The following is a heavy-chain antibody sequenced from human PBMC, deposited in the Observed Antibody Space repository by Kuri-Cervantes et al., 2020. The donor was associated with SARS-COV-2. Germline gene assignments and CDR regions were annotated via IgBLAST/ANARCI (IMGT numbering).Heavy chain of an antibody. Sequence: LSLTCAASGFRFSSYGMHWVRQAPGKGLEWVAVISHDGNNKYYADSVKGRFTISRDNSKNTLYLQMNSLRAEDTAVYYCAKDQDLVVVPPAMFGMDVWAQGTTVTVSS. D-gene: IGHD2-2*01. CDR3: AKDQDLVVVPPAMFGMDV. CDR2: ISHDGNNK. V-gene: IGHV3-30*18. CDR1: GFRFSSYG. J-gene: IGHJ6*02.